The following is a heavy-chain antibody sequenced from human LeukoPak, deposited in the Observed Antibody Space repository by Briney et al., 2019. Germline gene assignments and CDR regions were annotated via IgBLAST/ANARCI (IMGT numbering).Heavy chain of an antibody. CDR2: IYYSGST. D-gene: IGHD3-10*01. Sequence: SETLSLTCAVYGGSISSYYWSWIRQPPGKGLEWIGYIYYSGSTNYNPSLKSRVTISVDTSKNQFSLKLSSVTAADTAVYYCARSGALLWFGELTDAFDIWGQGTMVTVSS. J-gene: IGHJ3*02. V-gene: IGHV4-59*01. CDR1: GGSISSYY. CDR3: ARSGALLWFGELTDAFDI.